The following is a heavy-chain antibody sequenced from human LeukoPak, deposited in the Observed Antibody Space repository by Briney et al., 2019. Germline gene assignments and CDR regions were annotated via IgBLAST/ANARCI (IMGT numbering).Heavy chain of an antibody. CDR3: AKSLFTSATGTGRAFHI. CDR2: TRNKANGYGT. J-gene: IGHJ3*02. V-gene: IGHV3-73*01. Sequence: GGSLRLSCAASGFSFSNHWMIWVRQASGKGLEWVGRTRNKANGYGTGYAASVKGRFTISRDESKNTAYLQMTGLRAGDTAEYYCAKSLFTSATGTGRAFHIWGQGTMVTVSS. CDR1: GFSFSNHW. D-gene: IGHD1-1*01.